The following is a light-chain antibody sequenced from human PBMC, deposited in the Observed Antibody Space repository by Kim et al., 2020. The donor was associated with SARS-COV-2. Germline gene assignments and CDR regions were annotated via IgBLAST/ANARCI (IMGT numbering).Light chain of an antibody. Sequence: GQSITISCTGTSSDVGGYNYVSWYQPHPGKAPNLMIYDVSNRPSGVSNRFSGSKSGNTASLTISGLQAEDEADYYCSSYTSSSLVVFGGGTQLTVL. CDR2: DVS. V-gene: IGLV2-14*03. J-gene: IGLJ2*01. CDR3: SSYTSSSLVV. CDR1: SSDVGGYNY.